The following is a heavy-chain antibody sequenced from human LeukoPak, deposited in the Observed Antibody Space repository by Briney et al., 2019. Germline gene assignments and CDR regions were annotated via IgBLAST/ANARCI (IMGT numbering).Heavy chain of an antibody. CDR2: IYTSGST. D-gene: IGHD3-22*01. V-gene: IGHV4-61*02. CDR1: GGSISSGSYY. J-gene: IGHJ2*01. Sequence: SETLSLTCTVSGGSISSGSYYWSWIRQPAGKGLEWIGRIYTSGSTNYNPSLKSRVTMSVDTSKNQFSLKLSSVTAADTAVYYCARGPWDYDSSGYYNWYFDLWGRGTLVTVSS. CDR3: ARGPWDYDSSGYYNWYFDL.